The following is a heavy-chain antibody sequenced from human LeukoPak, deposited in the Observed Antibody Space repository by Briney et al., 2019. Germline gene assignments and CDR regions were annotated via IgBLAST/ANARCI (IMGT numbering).Heavy chain of an antibody. CDR3: AKGGTYYYDSSGYIGSY. CDR1: GFTFSSYA. J-gene: IGHJ4*02. CDR2: ISGSGGST. V-gene: IGHV3-23*01. Sequence: GGSLRLSCAASGFTFSSYAMSWVRQAPGKGLEWVSAISGSGGSTYYADSVKGRFTISRDNSKNTLYLQMNSLRAGDTAVYYCAKGGTYYYDSSGYIGSYWGQGTLVTVSS. D-gene: IGHD3-22*01.